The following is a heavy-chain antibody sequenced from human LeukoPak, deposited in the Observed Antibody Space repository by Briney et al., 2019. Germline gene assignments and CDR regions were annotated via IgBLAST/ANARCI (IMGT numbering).Heavy chain of an antibody. V-gene: IGHV1-2*06. D-gene: IGHD3-22*01. CDR1: GYSFTGYY. J-gene: IGHJ3*02. Sequence: GASVKVSCKASGYSFTGYYMHWVRQAPGQGLEWMGRINPNSGGTNYAQKFQGRVTMTRDTSISTAYMELRRLRSDETAVYYCARAQGQYYYDSSTLICAFDIWGRGTMVTVSS. CDR3: ARAQGQYYYDSSTLICAFDI. CDR2: INPNSGGT.